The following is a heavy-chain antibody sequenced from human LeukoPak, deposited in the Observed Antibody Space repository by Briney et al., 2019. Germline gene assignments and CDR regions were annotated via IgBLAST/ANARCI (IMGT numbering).Heavy chain of an antibody. J-gene: IGHJ4*02. D-gene: IGHD2-21*02. CDR1: GGTFSSYA. Sequence: ASVKVSCKASGGTFSSYAISWVRQAPGQGHEWMGRIIPVFGTANYAQKFQGRVTITTDESTSTAYMELSSLRSEDTAVYYCARSHIVVVTGNYYFDYWGQGTLVTVSS. CDR2: IIPVFGTA. CDR3: ARSHIVVVTGNYYFDY. V-gene: IGHV1-69*05.